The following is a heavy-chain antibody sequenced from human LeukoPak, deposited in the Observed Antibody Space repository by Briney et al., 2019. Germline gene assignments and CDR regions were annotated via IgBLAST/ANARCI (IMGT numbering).Heavy chain of an antibody. CDR1: GYTFTGYY. V-gene: IGHV1-2*02. J-gene: IGHJ4*02. CDR3: ARDLHTVRGVNPLDY. CDR2: INPNSGGT. D-gene: IGHD3-10*01. Sequence: GASVKVSCKASGYTFTGYYMHWVRQAPGQGLEWMGWINPNSGGTNYAQKFQGRVTMTRDTSISTAYMELSRLRSDDTAVYYCARDLHTVRGVNPLDYWGQGTLVTVSS.